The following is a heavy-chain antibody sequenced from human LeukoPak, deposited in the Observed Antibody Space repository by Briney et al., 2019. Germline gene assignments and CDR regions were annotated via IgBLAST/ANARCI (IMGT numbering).Heavy chain of an antibody. CDR1: AFTFSRYA. V-gene: IGHV3-30*04. D-gene: IGHD6-13*01. Sequence: GTSLRLSCAASAFTFSRYAMHWVRQAPGKGLEWVAMISLDGTNRNYADSVEGRFTISRDNSKNTLYLQVSSVRPEDTAFYYCARSYSTSWYSTDWFDPWGQGTLVTVSS. J-gene: IGHJ5*02. CDR3: ARSYSTSWYSTDWFDP. CDR2: ISLDGTNR.